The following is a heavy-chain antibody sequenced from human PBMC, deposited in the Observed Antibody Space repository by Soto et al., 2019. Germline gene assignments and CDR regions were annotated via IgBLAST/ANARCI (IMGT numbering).Heavy chain of an antibody. CDR3: ARDYPIPLFCSGGCCYENCFDP. V-gene: IGHV3-7*01. D-gene: IGHD2-15*01. Sequence: EVQLVESGGGLVQPGGSLRLSCAASGFTFSSYRMSWVRQAPGKGLEWVANIKQDGSEKYYVDSVKGRFTISRDNANNSLYPQMNSLRAEDTAVYYCARDYPIPLFCSGGCCYENCFDPWGQGTLVAVCS. CDR2: IKQDGSEK. J-gene: IGHJ5*02. CDR1: GFTFSSYR.